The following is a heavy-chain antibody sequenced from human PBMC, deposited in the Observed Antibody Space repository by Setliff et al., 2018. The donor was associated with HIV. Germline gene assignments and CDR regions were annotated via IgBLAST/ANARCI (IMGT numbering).Heavy chain of an antibody. CDR2: ISGYNGHT. V-gene: IGHV1-18*01. Sequence: ASVKVSCKASGYTFSDYDVAWVRQAPGQGLERMGWISGYNGHTSYAQKIQGGVTMTTDTSTSTAYMELRSLRSDDTAVYFCAREHSTTWPYFDFWGQGTLVTVSS. CDR3: AREHSTTWPYFDF. CDR1: GYTFSDYD. D-gene: IGHD6-13*01. J-gene: IGHJ4*02.